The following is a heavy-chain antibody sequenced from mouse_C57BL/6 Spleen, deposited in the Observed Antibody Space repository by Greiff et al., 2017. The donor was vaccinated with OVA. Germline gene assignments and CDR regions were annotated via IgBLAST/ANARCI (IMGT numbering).Heavy chain of an antibody. CDR3: ARWGDDAMDY. CDR1: GYTFPSYW. CDR2: INPSSGYT. Sequence: QLQQSGAELAKPGAFVKMSCKALGYTFPSYWMHWVKQRPGQGLEWLGIINPSSGYTKYNQKFKDKSTLTADKSSSTSYMQLSSLTYEDSAVYYCARWGDDAMDYWGQGTSVTVSS. V-gene: IGHV1-7*01. D-gene: IGHD3-3*01. J-gene: IGHJ4*01.